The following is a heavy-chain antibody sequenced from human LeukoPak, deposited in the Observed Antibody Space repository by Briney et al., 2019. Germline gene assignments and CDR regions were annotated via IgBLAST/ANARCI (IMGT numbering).Heavy chain of an antibody. CDR3: ARDHFRYYYGSGSHLDYYMDV. CDR2: IDPNSGGT. D-gene: IGHD3-10*01. J-gene: IGHJ6*03. Sequence: GASVKVSCKASGYTFTGYYMHWVRQAPGQGLESMGWIDPNSGGTNYAQKFQGRVTMTRDTSISTAYMELSRLRSDDTAVYYCARDHFRYYYGSGSHLDYYMDVWGKGTTVTVSS. CDR1: GYTFTGYY. V-gene: IGHV1-2*02.